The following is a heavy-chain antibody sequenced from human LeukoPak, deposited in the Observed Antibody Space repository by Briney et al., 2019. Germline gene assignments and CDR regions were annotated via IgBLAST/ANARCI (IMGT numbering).Heavy chain of an antibody. D-gene: IGHD1-14*01. J-gene: IGHJ6*03. Sequence: SVKVSCKASGGTFSSYAISWVRQAPGQGLEWMGGIIPIFGTANYAQKFQGRVTITTDESTSTAYMELSSLRSEDTAVYYCARGDPSTGGYYYYYMDVWGKGTTVTVSS. CDR2: IIPIFGTA. CDR1: GGTFSSYA. CDR3: ARGDPSTGGYYYYYMDV. V-gene: IGHV1-69*05.